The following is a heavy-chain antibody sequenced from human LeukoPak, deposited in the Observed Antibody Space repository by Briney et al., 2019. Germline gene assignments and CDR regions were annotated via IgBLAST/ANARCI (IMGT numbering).Heavy chain of an antibody. V-gene: IGHV4-39*07. CDR3: ARGGYSSGWYSVDAFDI. CDR1: GGPIRINNYY. CDR2: INHSGST. D-gene: IGHD6-19*01. J-gene: IGHJ3*02. Sequence: PSQTLSLTCTVSGGPIRINNYYWGWMRQPPGKGLEWIGEINHSGSTNYNPSLKSRVTISVDTSKNQFSLKLSSVTAADTAVYYCARGGYSSGWYSVDAFDIWGQGTMVTVSS.